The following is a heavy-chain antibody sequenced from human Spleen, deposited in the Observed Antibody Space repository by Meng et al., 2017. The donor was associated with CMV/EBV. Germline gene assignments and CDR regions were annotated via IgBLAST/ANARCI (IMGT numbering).Heavy chain of an antibody. CDR2: IYTSGST. CDR3: ARVLVAAAGTPTFDY. Sequence: TVSGGSSSSYYWSWIRQPAGKGLEWIGRIYTSGSTNYNPSLKSRVTMSVDTSKNQFSLKLSSVTAADTAVYCCARVLVAAAGTPTFDYWGQGTLVTVSS. V-gene: IGHV4-4*07. D-gene: IGHD6-13*01. CDR1: GGSSSSYY. J-gene: IGHJ4*02.